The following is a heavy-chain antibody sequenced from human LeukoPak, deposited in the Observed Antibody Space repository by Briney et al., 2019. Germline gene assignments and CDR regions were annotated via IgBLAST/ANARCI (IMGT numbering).Heavy chain of an antibody. V-gene: IGHV4-34*01. CDR3: ARGSGYCSSTGCYPFDY. CDR2: INHSGST. Sequence: SETLSLTCAVYGGSFSGYYWSWIRQPPGKGLEWIGEINHSGSTNYNPSLKSRVTISVDTSKNQFSLKLSSVTAADTAVYYCARGSGYCSSTGCYPFDYWGQGTLVTVSS. D-gene: IGHD2-2*01. CDR1: GGSFSGYY. J-gene: IGHJ4*02.